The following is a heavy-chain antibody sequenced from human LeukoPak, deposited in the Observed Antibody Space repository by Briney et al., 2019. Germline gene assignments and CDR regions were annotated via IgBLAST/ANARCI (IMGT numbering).Heavy chain of an antibody. J-gene: IGHJ3*02. D-gene: IGHD1-26*01. CDR1: GYTFTGYY. CDR2: INPNSGGT. V-gene: IGHV1-2*02. Sequence: GASVKVSCKASGYTFTGYYMHWVRQAPGQGLEWMGWINPNSGGTNYAQKFQGRVTMTRDTSISTAYMELSRLRSDDTAVYYCARVKVEWELLIAFDIWGQGTMITVSS. CDR3: ARVKVEWELLIAFDI.